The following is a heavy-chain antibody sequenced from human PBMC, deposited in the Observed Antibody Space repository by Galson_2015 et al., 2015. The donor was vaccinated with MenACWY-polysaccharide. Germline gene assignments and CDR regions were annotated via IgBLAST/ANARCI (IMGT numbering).Heavy chain of an antibody. CDR1: GFPFSAYW. V-gene: IGHV3-7*01. CDR3: SRHVVERGFAYSYTDF. Sequence: SLRLSCATSGFPFSAYWMSWVRQAPGKGLEWVAIVKHDGTQKLYVDSVKGRFVFSRDNTKNSLYLQMDSLRADDTAVYFCSRHVVERGFAYSYTDFWGQGSPVTVSP. J-gene: IGHJ4*02. CDR2: VKHDGTQK. D-gene: IGHD2-21*01.